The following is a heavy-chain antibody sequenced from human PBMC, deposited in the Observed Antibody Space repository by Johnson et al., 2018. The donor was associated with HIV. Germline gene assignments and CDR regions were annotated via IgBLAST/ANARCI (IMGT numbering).Heavy chain of an antibody. CDR3: ARDRGQYTDSSRGDI. J-gene: IGHJ3*02. CDR1: GFTFSSYD. V-gene: IGHV3-13*01. D-gene: IGHD6-13*01. Sequence: VQLVESGGGLVKPGGSLRLSCAASGFTFSSYDMHWVRQATGNGLEWVSAIGTAGDIYYPGSVKGRFPIPRENAKNSLYLQMNSLRAEDTAVYYCARDRGQYTDSSRGDIWGQGTMVTVSS. CDR2: IGTAGDI.